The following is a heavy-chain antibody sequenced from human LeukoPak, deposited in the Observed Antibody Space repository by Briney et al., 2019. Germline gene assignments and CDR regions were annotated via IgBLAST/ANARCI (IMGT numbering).Heavy chain of an antibody. D-gene: IGHD6-13*01. Sequence: SETLSLTCTVSGGSITGWYWSWIRQPPGKGLEWIGYIYGSGYTNYNPSLKSRVTMSIDTSKNQFSLKLSSVTAADTAVYYCARTTYSSRNFDYWGQGTLVTVSS. CDR2: IYGSGYT. CDR1: GGSITGWY. J-gene: IGHJ4*02. V-gene: IGHV4-59*08. CDR3: ARTTYSSRNFDY.